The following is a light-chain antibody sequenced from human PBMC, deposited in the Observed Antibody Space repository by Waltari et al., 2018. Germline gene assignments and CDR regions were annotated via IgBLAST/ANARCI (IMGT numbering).Light chain of an antibody. CDR1: QITSTR. CDR3: QQYNSYPYT. J-gene: IGKJ2*01. Sequence: DIQMTQSPSTLSVSVGDRVTITCRASQITSTRLAWYQQKPAKAPKLLIYKASSLESGVPSRFSGSGSGTEFTLTISSLQPDDFATYYCQQYNSYPYTFGQGTKLEIK. V-gene: IGKV1-5*03. CDR2: KAS.